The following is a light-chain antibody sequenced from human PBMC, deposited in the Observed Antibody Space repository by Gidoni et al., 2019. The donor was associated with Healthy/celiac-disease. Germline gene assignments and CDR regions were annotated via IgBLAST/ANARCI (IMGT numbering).Light chain of an antibody. J-gene: IGLJ3*02. CDR1: SSNIGSNT. CDR2: SNT. V-gene: IGLV1-44*01. Sequence: QYVLTQPPSASGNPGQRVTISCSGSSSNIGSNTVNWYQQHPGTAPKLLIYSNTQRPSGVPGLFSGSKSGTSASLAISGLQSEDEADYYCAACDDSLNGWVFGGGTKLTVL. CDR3: AACDDSLNGWV.